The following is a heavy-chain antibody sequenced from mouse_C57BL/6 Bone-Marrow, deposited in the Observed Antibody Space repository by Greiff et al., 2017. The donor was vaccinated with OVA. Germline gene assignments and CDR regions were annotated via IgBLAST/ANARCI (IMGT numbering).Heavy chain of an antibody. D-gene: IGHD1-1*01. CDR3: AGVRYCASTRDY. V-gene: IGHV1-64*01. CDR2: IHPNSGSP. Sequence: QVQLQQPGAELVKPGASVKLSCKASGYTFTSYWMPWVKQRPGQGLEWIGMIHPNSGSPNYNEKLKSKATLTVDKSSSTAYMQLSSLTSEDSAVYYCAGVRYCASTRDYWGQGTTLTVSS. J-gene: IGHJ2*01. CDR1: GYTFTSYW.